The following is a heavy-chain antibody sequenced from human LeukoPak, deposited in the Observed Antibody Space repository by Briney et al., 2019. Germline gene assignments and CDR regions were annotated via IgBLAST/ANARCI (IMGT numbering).Heavy chain of an antibody. CDR2: IYYSGST. CDR3: ARVGGYTCGRLAVFDY. CDR1: GGSISSYY. V-gene: IGHV4-59*01. J-gene: IGHJ4*02. Sequence: SETLSLTCTVSGGSISSYYWSWIRQPPRKGLEWIGYIYYSGSTNYNPSLKSRVTISVDTSKNQFSLKLSSVTAADTAVCYCARVGGYTCGRLAVFDYWGQGTLVTVSS. D-gene: IGHD5-18*01.